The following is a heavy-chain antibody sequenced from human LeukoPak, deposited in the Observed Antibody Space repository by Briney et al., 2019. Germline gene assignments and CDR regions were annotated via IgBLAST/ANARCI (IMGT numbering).Heavy chain of an antibody. CDR1: GFTFSSYW. CDR2: IKQGVSKK. D-gene: IGHD2-15*01. V-gene: IGHV3-7*02. CDR3: ARSVLRPVLHDFDY. J-gene: IGHJ4*02. Sequence: PGGSLRLSSAAAGFTFSSYWMSWVRQAPGKGREWGANIKQGVSKKYYADSVKGRFPISRDDSKNTLYLQMNGLRVEDTAVYYCARSVLRPVLHDFDYWGQGTLVTVSS.